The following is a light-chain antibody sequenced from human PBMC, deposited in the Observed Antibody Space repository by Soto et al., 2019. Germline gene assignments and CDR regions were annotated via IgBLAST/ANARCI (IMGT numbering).Light chain of an antibody. V-gene: IGKV1-5*01. CDR2: HAS. CDR3: QQYVAYRT. J-gene: IGKJ1*01. Sequence: DIQMTQSPSTLSASVGDRVTITCRASQSIRTWLAWYQQKPGKAPKLLIYHASSLESGVPSRFSGTGSGTEFTLTISSLQPDDFATYYCQQYVAYRTFGQGTKVDI. CDR1: QSIRTW.